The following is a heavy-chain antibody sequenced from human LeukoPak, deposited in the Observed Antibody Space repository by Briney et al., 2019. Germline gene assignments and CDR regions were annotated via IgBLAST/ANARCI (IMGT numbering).Heavy chain of an antibody. CDR2: INPNSGGT. D-gene: IGHD3-3*01. Sequence: ASVKVSCKASGYTFTGYYMHWVRQAPGQGLEWMGRINPNSGGTNYAQKFQGRVTMTRDTSISTAYMELSRLRSDDTAVYYCARAPDRFGVVTPFDYWGQGTLVTVSS. J-gene: IGHJ4*02. CDR1: GYTFTGYY. V-gene: IGHV1-2*06. CDR3: ARAPDRFGVVTPFDY.